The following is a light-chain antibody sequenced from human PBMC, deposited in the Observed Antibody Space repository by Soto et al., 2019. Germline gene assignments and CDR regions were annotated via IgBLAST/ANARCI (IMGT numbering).Light chain of an antibody. J-gene: IGLJ2*01. CDR2: EVN. Sequence: QSALTQPASVSGSPGQSITISCTGTSSDVGGYNYVSWYQQHPGKAPKLMIYEVNNRPSGVSFRFSGSKSGSTDSLTISGLQAEDEADYYCSSYTSTNPLVFGGGTKLTVL. V-gene: IGLV2-14*01. CDR3: SSYTSTNPLV. CDR1: SSDVGGYNY.